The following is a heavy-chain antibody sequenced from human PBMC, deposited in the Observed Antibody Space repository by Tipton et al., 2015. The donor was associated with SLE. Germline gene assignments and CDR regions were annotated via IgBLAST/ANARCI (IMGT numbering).Heavy chain of an antibody. CDR3: ARQLHHGYSSGWYDY. Sequence: QLVQSGEEVKKAGESLKISCKGSGYTFATYWIGWVRQIPGKGLEWMGIIYPGDSDTRYSPSFQGQVTISADKSISTAYLQWSSLKASDTAMYYCARQLHHGYSSGWYDYWGQGTLVTVSS. CDR1: GYTFATYW. J-gene: IGHJ4*02. CDR2: IYPGDSDT. V-gene: IGHV5-51*01. D-gene: IGHD6-19*01.